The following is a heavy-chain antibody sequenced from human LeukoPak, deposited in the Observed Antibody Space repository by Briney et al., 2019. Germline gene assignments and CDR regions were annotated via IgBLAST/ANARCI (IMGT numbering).Heavy chain of an antibody. V-gene: IGHV4-59*01. D-gene: IGHD4-17*01. CDR3: ARGGTTVTPALPWFDP. J-gene: IGHJ5*02. Sequence: SETLSLTCTVYRCSISSYYWSWIRQPPGKGLEWSGYFYYSGSTKYNPYLKSRVAISVDTSKNQFSLKLSSVTAADTAVYYCARGGTTVTPALPWFDPWGQGTLVTVSS. CDR2: FYYSGST. CDR1: RCSISSYY.